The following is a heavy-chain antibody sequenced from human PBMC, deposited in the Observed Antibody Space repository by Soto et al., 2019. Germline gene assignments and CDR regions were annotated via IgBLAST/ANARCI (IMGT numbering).Heavy chain of an antibody. V-gene: IGHV3-23*01. Sequence: GGSLRLSCAASGFTFSSYAMSWVRQAPGKGLEWVSAISGSGGSTYYADSVKGRFTISRDNSKNTLSLHMNSLRAEDTAVYFCAKDAGSSAYYYDYWGQGTLVTVSS. CDR2: ISGSGGST. J-gene: IGHJ4*02. CDR1: GFTFSSYA. D-gene: IGHD3-22*01. CDR3: AKDAGSSAYYYDY.